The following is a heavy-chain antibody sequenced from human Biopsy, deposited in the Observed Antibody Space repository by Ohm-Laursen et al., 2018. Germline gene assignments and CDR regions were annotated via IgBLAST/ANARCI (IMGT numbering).Heavy chain of an antibody. D-gene: IGHD3/OR15-3a*01. V-gene: IGHV1-2*02. CDR2: IYPNNGAT. Sequence: GASVKVSCKAPADSFVGYDIHWVRQAPGQGLEWMGSIYPNNGATKNAQKLQGRVTMTRDTSINTAFMELKSLRSDDTAVYYCARDLVDWTVPSWGQGTLVTVSS. CDR3: ARDLVDWTVPS. J-gene: IGHJ4*02. CDR1: ADSFVGYD.